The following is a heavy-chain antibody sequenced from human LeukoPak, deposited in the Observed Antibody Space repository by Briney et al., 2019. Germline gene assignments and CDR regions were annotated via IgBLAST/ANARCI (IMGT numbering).Heavy chain of an antibody. V-gene: IGHV3-23*01. D-gene: IGHD1-26*01. CDR2: ISASGEST. CDR1: GFTFSRYA. Sequence: GGSLRLSCAASGFTFSRYAMSWVRQAPGKGLEWVSGISASGESTYYADSVKGRLTISRDNSKNTLYLLMNSLRAEDTAVYYCAKGGRQGDSSSYYLFFDSWGQGTLVTVSS. CDR3: AKGGRQGDSSSYYLFFDS. J-gene: IGHJ4*02.